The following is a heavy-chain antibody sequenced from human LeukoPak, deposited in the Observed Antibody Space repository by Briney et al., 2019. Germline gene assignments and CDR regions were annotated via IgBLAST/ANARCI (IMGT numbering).Heavy chain of an antibody. D-gene: IGHD6-13*01. V-gene: IGHV4-4*07. Sequence: SETLSLTCTVSGGSISSYYWSWIRRPAGKGLEWIGRIYTSGSTNYNPSLKSRVTISVDTSKNQFSLKLSSVTAADTAVYYCARTTEAHSWRTRYYDYYMDVWGKGTTVTVSS. CDR3: ARTTEAHSWRTRYYDYYMDV. CDR1: GGSISSYY. J-gene: IGHJ6*03. CDR2: IYTSGST.